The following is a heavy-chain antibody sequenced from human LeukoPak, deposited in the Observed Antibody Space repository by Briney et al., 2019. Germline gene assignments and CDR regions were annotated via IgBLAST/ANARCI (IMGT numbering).Heavy chain of an antibody. D-gene: IGHD6-13*01. CDR3: ARGLRVAAAGTSAFDI. J-gene: IGHJ3*02. CDR2: IYYSGST. Sequence: PSETLSLTCTVSGGSISSYYWSWIRQPPGKGLEWIGYIYYSGSTNYNPSLKSRVTISVDTSKNQFSLKLSSVTAADTAVYYCARGLRVAAAGTSAFDIWGQGTMVTVSS. CDR1: GGSISSYY. V-gene: IGHV4-59*12.